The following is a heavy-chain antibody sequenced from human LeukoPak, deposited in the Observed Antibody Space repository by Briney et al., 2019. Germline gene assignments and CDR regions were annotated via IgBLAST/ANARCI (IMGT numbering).Heavy chain of an antibody. V-gene: IGHV3-23*01. CDR1: GFTFSSYA. CDR2: ISGSGGST. D-gene: IGHD5-24*01. CDR3: AKGLRDGYNSGY. J-gene: IGHJ4*02. Sequence: PGGSLGLSCAASGFTFSSYAMSWVRQAPGKGLEWVSAISGSGGSTYYADSVKGRFTISRDNSTNTLYLQMNSLRAEDTAVYYCAKGLRDGYNSGYWGQGTLVTVSS.